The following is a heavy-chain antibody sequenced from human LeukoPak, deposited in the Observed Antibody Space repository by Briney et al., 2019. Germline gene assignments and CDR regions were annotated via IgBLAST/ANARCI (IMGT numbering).Heavy chain of an antibody. CDR3: ARGDYCSSPRCYGGRFDY. V-gene: IGHV3-48*03. J-gene: IGHJ4*02. D-gene: IGHD2-2*01. Sequence: PGGSLRLSCAASGFTFSGYEMNWVRQAPGKGLEYISYISGSGDNTYYADSVKGRFTISRDNAKDSLYLHMDSLRADDTAVYYCARGDYCSSPRCYGGRFDYWGQGTLVTVSS. CDR1: GFTFSGYE. CDR2: ISGSGDNT.